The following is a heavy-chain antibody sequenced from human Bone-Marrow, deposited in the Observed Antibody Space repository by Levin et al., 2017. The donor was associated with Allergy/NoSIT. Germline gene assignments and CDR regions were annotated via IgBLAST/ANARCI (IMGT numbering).Heavy chain of an antibody. V-gene: IGHV5-51*01. CDR3: ARQTLVVSPSNY. CDR2: IRPADSDA. Sequence: KVSCKGSGDRFTTNWIAWVRQMPGKGLEWMGIIRPADSDARYNPSFRGQVTISADKSINTVYLQWNSLKASDTATYYCARQTLVVSPSNYWGQGTLVTVSP. J-gene: IGHJ4*02. D-gene: IGHD2-8*02. CDR1: GDRFTTNW.